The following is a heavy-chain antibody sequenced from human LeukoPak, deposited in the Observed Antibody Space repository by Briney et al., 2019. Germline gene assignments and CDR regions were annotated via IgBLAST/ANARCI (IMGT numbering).Heavy chain of an antibody. V-gene: IGHV3-53*01. J-gene: IGHJ6*03. Sequence: GGSLRLSCAASGFTVSSNYMSWVRQAPGKGLEWVSVIYSGGSTYYADSMKGRFTISRDNSKNTLYLQMNSLRAEDTAVYYCARGEGGNYYYMDVWGKGTTVTISS. D-gene: IGHD2-15*01. CDR1: GFTVSSNY. CDR3: ARGEGGNYYYMDV. CDR2: IYSGGST.